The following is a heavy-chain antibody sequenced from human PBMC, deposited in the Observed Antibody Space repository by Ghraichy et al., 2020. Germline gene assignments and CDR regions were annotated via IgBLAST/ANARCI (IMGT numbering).Heavy chain of an antibody. CDR1: GFSLTTSGVG. D-gene: IGHD2/OR15-2a*01. J-gene: IGHJ3*02. V-gene: IGHV2-5*02. CDR3: VHKMKGRDAFDI. Sequence: SGPTLVKPTQTPTLTCTFSGFSLTTSGVGVAWIRQPPGKALEWLAVIYWDVDKRYSPSLKTRLTITKDTSKNQVVLTMTNMDRVDRGTYYCVHKMKGRDAFDIWGQGTMVTVSS. CDR2: IYWDVDK.